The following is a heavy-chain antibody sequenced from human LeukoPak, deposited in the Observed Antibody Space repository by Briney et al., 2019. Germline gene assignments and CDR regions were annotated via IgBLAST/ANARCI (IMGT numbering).Heavy chain of an antibody. CDR3: ARVEAAADPRVSWFDP. J-gene: IGHJ5*02. D-gene: IGHD6-13*01. Sequence: GGSLRLSCAASGFTFSSYAMSWVRQAPGKGLEWVSSISSSSSYIYYADSVKGRFTISRDNAKNSLYLQMNSPRAEDTAVYYCARVEAAADPRVSWFDPWGQGTLVTVSS. CDR1: GFTFSSYA. V-gene: IGHV3-21*01. CDR2: ISSSSSYI.